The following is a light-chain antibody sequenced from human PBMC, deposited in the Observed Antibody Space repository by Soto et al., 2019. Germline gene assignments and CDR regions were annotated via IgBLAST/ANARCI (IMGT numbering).Light chain of an antibody. Sequence: EIVLTQSPGTLSLSPGERATLSCRASQSVSSSYLAWYRQKPGQAPRLLIYGASSRATGIPDRFSGSGSGTVFTLTISRLEPEDFAVYYCQQYGSSPGTFGQGTKVEIK. J-gene: IGKJ1*01. CDR3: QQYGSSPGT. V-gene: IGKV3-20*01. CDR1: QSVSSSY. CDR2: GAS.